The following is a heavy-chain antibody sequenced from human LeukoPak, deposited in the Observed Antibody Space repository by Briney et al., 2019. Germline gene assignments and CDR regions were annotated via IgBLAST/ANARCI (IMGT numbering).Heavy chain of an antibody. V-gene: IGHV1-8*01. Sequence: ASVTVSCKSSAYTFTSYDINWVRQAPGQGLEWMGWMNPNSGNTGYAQKFQGRVTMTSNTSISTAYMELSSLRSEDTAVYYCARGGQQRESSHLDYWGRGTLVTVFS. CDR2: MNPNSGNT. CDR3: ARGGQQRESSHLDY. D-gene: IGHD6-13*01. CDR1: AYTFTSYD. J-gene: IGHJ4*02.